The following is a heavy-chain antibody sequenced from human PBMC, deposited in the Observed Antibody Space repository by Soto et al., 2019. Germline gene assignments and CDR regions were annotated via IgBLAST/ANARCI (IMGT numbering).Heavy chain of an antibody. J-gene: IGHJ4*02. CDR2: IYWDDDT. Sequence: QITLKESGPTLAKPTQTLTLTCTFSGFSLSTSGVGVGWIRQPPGKALEWLALIYWDDDTRYSPSLKSRLTITKDTSKNQVVLTMTNMDPVDTATYYCAHSIGYSYGFIDFDYWGQGTLVTVSS. CDR3: AHSIGYSYGFIDFDY. D-gene: IGHD5-18*01. CDR1: GFSLSTSGVG. V-gene: IGHV2-5*02.